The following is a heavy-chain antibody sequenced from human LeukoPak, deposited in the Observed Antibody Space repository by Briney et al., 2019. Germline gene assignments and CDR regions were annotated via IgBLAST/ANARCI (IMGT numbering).Heavy chain of an antibody. V-gene: IGHV4-34*01. CDR3: ARGGLGYCSGGSCYNWFGP. CDR1: GGSFSGYY. D-gene: IGHD2-15*01. Sequence: SETLSLTCAVYGGSFSGYYWSWIRQPPGKGLEWIGEINHSGSTNYNPSLKSRVTISVDTSKNQFSLKLSSVTAADTAVYYCARGGLGYCSGGSCYNWFGPWGQGTLVTVSS. CDR2: INHSGST. J-gene: IGHJ5*02.